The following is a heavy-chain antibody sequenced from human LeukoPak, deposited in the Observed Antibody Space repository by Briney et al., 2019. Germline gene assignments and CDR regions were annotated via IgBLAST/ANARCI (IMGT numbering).Heavy chain of an antibody. V-gene: IGHV1-3*01. CDR1: GYTFTTYA. D-gene: IGHD5-24*01. Sequence: GASVKVSCKASGYTFTTYAMHWVRQAPGQRLEWMGWINAGNGNTKYSQKFQGRVTLTRDTSAYTVYMDLTSLRSEDTAIYYCAREINRDGYNRFFDYWGQGTLVTVSS. CDR2: INAGNGNT. CDR3: AREINRDGYNRFFDY. J-gene: IGHJ4*02.